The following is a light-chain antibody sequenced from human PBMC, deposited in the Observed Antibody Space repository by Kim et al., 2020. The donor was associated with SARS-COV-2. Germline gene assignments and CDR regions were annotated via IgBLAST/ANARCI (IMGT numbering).Light chain of an antibody. CDR1: NIVTKN. J-gene: IGLJ3*02. CDR3: QVWDSSTWV. CDR2: RDT. Sequence: SGALGQTARITCGGNNIVTKNVHWYQQKSGQAPVLVMYRDTNRPSGIPERFSGSNSGNTATLTISRAQAGDEADYYCQVWDSSTWVFGGGTQLTVL. V-gene: IGLV3-9*01.